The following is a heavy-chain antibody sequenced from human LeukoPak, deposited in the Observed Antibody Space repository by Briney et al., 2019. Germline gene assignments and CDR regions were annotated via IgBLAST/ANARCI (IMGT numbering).Heavy chain of an antibody. Sequence: GGSLRLSCAASGFTFSSYGMHWVRQAPGKGLEWVAVISYDGSNKYYADSVKGRFTISRDNSKNTLYLQMNSLRAEDTAVYYCAKGSPYSSSWYGDYWGQGTLVTVSS. D-gene: IGHD6-13*01. CDR3: AKGSPYSSSWYGDY. V-gene: IGHV3-30*18. CDR1: GFTFSSYG. J-gene: IGHJ4*02. CDR2: ISYDGSNK.